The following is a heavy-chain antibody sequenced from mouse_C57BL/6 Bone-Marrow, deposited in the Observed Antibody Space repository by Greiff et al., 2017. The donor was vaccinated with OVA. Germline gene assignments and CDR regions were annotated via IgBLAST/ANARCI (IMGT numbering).Heavy chain of an antibody. CDR1: GFNIKDDY. Sequence: EVQLQQSGAELVRPGASVKLSCTASGFNIKDDYMHWVKQRPEQGLEWIGWIDPENGDTEYASKFQGKATITADTSSNTAYLQHSSLTSEDTAVYYCTRPTVVARGYFDVWGTGTTVTVSS. CDR3: TRPTVVARGYFDV. D-gene: IGHD1-1*01. CDR2: IDPENGDT. V-gene: IGHV14-4*01. J-gene: IGHJ1*03.